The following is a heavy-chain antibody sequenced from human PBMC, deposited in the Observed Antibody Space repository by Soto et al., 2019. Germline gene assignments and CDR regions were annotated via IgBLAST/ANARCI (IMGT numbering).Heavy chain of an antibody. J-gene: IGHJ6*02. CDR1: GGSSSGGDYY. CDR2: IYNSGST. V-gene: IGHV4-30-4*01. CDR3: ARVRLHEKNYYYGMDV. D-gene: IGHD4-4*01. Sequence: SETLSLTCTVSGGSSSGGDYYWSWIRQPPGKGLEWIGYIYNSGSTYYDPSLQSRVTISVDTSKNQFSLKLSSVTAADTAVYYCARVRLHEKNYYYGMDVWGQGTTVTVS.